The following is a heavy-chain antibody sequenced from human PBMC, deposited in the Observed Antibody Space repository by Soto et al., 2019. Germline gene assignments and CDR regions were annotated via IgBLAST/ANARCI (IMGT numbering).Heavy chain of an antibody. D-gene: IGHD2-2*02. CDR2: VNSKSGNT. V-gene: IGHV1-8*01. CDR1: GYSFSTYD. CDR3: ARPYCDSTSCYTDWFDP. Sequence: QVQLVQSGAEVKKPGASVKVFCKASGYSFSTYDINWVRQAAGQGLELMGWVNSKSGNTDYAERFRGRVTMTSNTSISTAYMELSALTPEDTAVYYCARPYCDSTSCYTDWFDPWGQGTLVTVSS. J-gene: IGHJ5*02.